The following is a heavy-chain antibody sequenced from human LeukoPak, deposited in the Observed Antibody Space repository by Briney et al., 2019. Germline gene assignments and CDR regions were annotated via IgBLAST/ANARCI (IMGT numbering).Heavy chain of an antibody. Sequence: PSETLSLTCTVSGDSISNYYWSWIRQPPGKGLEWIGSIYYSGSTYYNPSLKSRVTISVDTSKNQFSLKLSSVTAADTAVYYCARSDCSGGSCYYPSYYFDYWGQGTLVTVSS. CDR2: IYYSGST. D-gene: IGHD2-15*01. CDR1: GDSISNYY. CDR3: ARSDCSGGSCYYPSYYFDY. V-gene: IGHV4-59*05. J-gene: IGHJ4*02.